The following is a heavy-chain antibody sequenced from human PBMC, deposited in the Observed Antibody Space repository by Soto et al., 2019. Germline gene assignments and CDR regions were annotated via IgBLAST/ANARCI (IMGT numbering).Heavy chain of an antibody. CDR2: IIPILGIA. CDR3: ARGVDVQYVGWFDP. V-gene: IGHV1-69*02. D-gene: IGHD3-10*02. CDR1: GGTFSSYT. J-gene: IGHJ5*02. Sequence: QVQLVQSGAEVQKPGSSVKVSCKASGGTFSSYTSSWVRQAPGQGLEWMGRIIPILGIANYAHKFQGRVTITADKATSTVYMEMSSLRAEDTAVYYCARGVDVQYVGWFDPWGQGTLVTVSS.